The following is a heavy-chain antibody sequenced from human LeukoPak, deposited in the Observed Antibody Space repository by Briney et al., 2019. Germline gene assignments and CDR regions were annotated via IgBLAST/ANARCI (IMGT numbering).Heavy chain of an antibody. CDR2: ISAYNGNT. Sequence: ASVKVSCKASGYTFTSYGISWVRQAPGQGLEWMGWISAYNGNTNYAQKFQGRVTMTRDTSISTAYMELSRLRSDDTAVYYCARNMIVVVNDAFDIWGQGTMVTVSS. CDR3: ARNMIVVVNDAFDI. CDR1: GYTFTSYG. D-gene: IGHD3-22*01. V-gene: IGHV1-18*01. J-gene: IGHJ3*02.